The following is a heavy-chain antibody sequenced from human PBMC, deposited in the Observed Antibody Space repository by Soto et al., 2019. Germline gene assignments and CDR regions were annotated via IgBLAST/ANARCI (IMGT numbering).Heavy chain of an antibody. Sequence: QVQLQESGPGLVKPSETLSLTCTVSGGSISSYYWSWIRQPPGKGLEWIVYIYYSGRTNYNPSPKSRVTISVDTSKNQFPLKLSSVTAADTAVYYCARRWGMGFDYWGQGTLVTVSS. CDR1: GGSISSYY. J-gene: IGHJ4*02. CDR3: ARRWGMGFDY. D-gene: IGHD3-16*01. V-gene: IGHV4-59*01. CDR2: IYYSGRT.